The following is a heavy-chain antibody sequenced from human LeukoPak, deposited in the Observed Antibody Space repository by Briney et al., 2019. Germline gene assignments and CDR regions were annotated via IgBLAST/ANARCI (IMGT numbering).Heavy chain of an antibody. CDR2: IIPIFGTA. CDR3: ARGARQYYDFWSGYLDY. D-gene: IGHD3-3*01. CDR1: GGTFGSYA. V-gene: IGHV1-69*05. J-gene: IGHJ4*02. Sequence: ASVKVSCKASGGTFGSYAISWVRQAPGQGLEWMGGIIPIFGTANYAQKFQGRVTITTDESTSTAYMELSSLGSEDTAVYYCARGARQYYDFWSGYLDYWGQGTLVTVSS.